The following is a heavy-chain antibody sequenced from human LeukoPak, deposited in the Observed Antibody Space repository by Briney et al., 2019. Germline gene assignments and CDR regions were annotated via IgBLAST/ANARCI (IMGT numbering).Heavy chain of an antibody. CDR1: GFTFSSYW. CDR3: AGERRVVVVAATDYYYGMDV. CDR2: IKQDGSEK. Sequence: GGSLRLSCAASGFTFSSYWMSWVRQAPGKGLEWVANIKQDGSEKYYVDSVKGRFTISRDNAKNSLYLQMNSLRAEDTAVYYCAGERRVVVVAATDYYYGMDVWGKGTTVTVSS. V-gene: IGHV3-7*03. D-gene: IGHD2-15*01. J-gene: IGHJ6*04.